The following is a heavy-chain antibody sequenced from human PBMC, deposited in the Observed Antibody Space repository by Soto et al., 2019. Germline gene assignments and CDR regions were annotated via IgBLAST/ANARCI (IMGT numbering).Heavy chain of an antibody. Sequence: QVQLQESGPGLVKPSQTLSLTCTVSGGSISSGDYYWSWIRQPPGKGLEWIGYIYYSGTTYYNPSLQSRVTISVDTSKNQFSLKVSSVTAADTAVYYCARALIQLWPHYYYGMDVWGQGTTVTVSS. V-gene: IGHV4-30-4*01. CDR3: ARALIQLWPHYYYGMDV. J-gene: IGHJ6*02. D-gene: IGHD5-18*01. CDR1: GGSISSGDYY. CDR2: IYYSGTT.